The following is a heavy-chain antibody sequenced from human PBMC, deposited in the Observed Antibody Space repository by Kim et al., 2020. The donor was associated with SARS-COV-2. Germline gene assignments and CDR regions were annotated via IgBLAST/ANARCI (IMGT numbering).Heavy chain of an antibody. J-gene: IGHJ6*02. D-gene: IGHD6-6*01. V-gene: IGHV4-59*01. CDR3: ARDGIYSSWDYYYGMDV. Sequence: LKSRVTISVDTSKNQFSLKLSSVTAADTAVYYCARDGIYSSWDYYYGMDVWGQGTTVTVSS.